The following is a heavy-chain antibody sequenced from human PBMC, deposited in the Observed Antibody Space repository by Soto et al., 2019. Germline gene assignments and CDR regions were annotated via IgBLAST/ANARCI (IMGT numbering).Heavy chain of an antibody. CDR1: GGSISSYY. Sequence: QVQLQESGPGLVKPSETLSLTCTVSGGSISSYYWSWIRQPPGKGLEWIGYIYYSGSTNYNPSLKSRVTMSVDTSKNQSSLKLSSVTAADTAVYYCARGMGYDSSGYFPHWYFDLWGRGTLVTVSS. D-gene: IGHD3-22*01. CDR2: IYYSGST. J-gene: IGHJ2*01. CDR3: ARGMGYDSSGYFPHWYFDL. V-gene: IGHV4-59*01.